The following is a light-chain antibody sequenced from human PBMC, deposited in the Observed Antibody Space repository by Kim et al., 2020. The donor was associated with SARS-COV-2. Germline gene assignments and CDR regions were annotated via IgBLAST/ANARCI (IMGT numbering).Light chain of an antibody. CDR3: QQYYSLPLT. Sequence: DIVMTQSPDSLSVSLGERATLNCRSARSVLSTFNNKNQVAWYQQKPGQSPKLLIYWASTRESGVPDRFSGSGSGTDFTLTINNLQPEDVAIYYCQQYYSLPLTFGGGTKLEI. CDR1: RSVLSTFNNKNQ. CDR2: WAS. V-gene: IGKV4-1*01. J-gene: IGKJ4*01.